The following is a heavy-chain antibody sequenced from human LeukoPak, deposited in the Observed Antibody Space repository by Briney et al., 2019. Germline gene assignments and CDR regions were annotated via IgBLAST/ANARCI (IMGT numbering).Heavy chain of an antibody. V-gene: IGHV1-46*01. CDR2: INPSGGST. CDR3: AREGAVGVITLDDAFDI. CDR1: GYTFTSYY. D-gene: IGHD3-16*02. Sequence: ASVKVSCKASGYTFTSYYMHWVRQAPGQGLEGMGIINPSGGSTSYAQKFQGRVTMTRDMSTSTVYMELSSLRSEDTAVYYCAREGAVGVITLDDAFDIWGQGTMVTVSS. J-gene: IGHJ3*02.